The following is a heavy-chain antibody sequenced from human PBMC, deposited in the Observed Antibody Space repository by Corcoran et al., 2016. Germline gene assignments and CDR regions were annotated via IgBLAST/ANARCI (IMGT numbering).Heavy chain of an antibody. D-gene: IGHD3-22*01. J-gene: IGHJ4*02. CDR2: ISSSSSYI. Sequence: EVQLVESGGGLVKPGGSLRLSCAASGFTFSSYSMNWVRQAPGKGLEWVSSISSSSSYIYYADSVKGRFTISRDNAKNSLYLQMNSLRAEDTAVYYCARDWYRYYYDSSGYYRPPFDYWGQGTLVTVSS. CDR1: GFTFSSYS. V-gene: IGHV3-21*01. CDR3: ARDWYRYYYDSSGYYRPPFDY.